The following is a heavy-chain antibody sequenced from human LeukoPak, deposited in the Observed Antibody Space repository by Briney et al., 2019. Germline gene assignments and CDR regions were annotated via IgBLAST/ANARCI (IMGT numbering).Heavy chain of an antibody. D-gene: IGHD4-17*01. Sequence: GGSLRLSCAVSGFIFSNYWMSWVRQAPGKGLEWVANIQQNGSEKSYVDSVKGRITISRDNAKNSLYLQMNSLRAEDTAVYYCVRLRAGNYFDYWGQGTLVTVSS. J-gene: IGHJ4*02. V-gene: IGHV3-7*01. CDR1: GFIFSNYW. CDR2: IQQNGSEK. CDR3: VRLRAGNYFDY.